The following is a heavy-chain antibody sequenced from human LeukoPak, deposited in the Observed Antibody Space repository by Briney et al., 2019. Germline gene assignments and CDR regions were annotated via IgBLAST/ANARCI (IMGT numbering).Heavy chain of an antibody. CDR3: ARDLGYCSSTSCHARDY. CDR1: GFTFSSYW. Sequence: GGSLRLSCAASGFTFSSYWMHWVRQAPGKGLVWVSRINTDGSSTSYADSVKGRFTISRDNAKNTLYLQMNSLRAEDTAVYYCARDLGYCSSTSCHARDYWGQGTLVTVSS. CDR2: INTDGSST. D-gene: IGHD2-2*01. V-gene: IGHV3-74*01. J-gene: IGHJ4*02.